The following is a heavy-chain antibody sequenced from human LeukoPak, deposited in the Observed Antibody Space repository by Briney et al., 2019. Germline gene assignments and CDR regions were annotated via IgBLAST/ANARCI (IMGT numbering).Heavy chain of an antibody. CDR3: AKIAGRYCSGGSCEVDY. CDR2: ISGSADST. J-gene: IGHJ4*02. Sequence: GGSLRLSCAASGFTFSSYAMAWVRQAPGRGLEWVSVISGSADSTYYADSVKGRFTISRDNSKNTLYLQMNYLRAEDTAIYCCAKIAGRYCSGGSCEVDYWGQGTLVTVSS. D-gene: IGHD2-15*01. V-gene: IGHV3-23*01. CDR1: GFTFSSYA.